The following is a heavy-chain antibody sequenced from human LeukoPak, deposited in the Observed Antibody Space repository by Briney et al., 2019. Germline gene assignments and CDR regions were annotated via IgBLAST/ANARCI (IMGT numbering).Heavy chain of an antibody. CDR1: GDSVSSFD. CDR3: ARLRYTGTSQYYFDS. V-gene: IGHV4-4*07. J-gene: IGHJ4*02. CDR2: IYSKGST. Sequence: SETLSLTCAVSGDSVSSFDWSWVRQSAGKGLEWVGRIYSKGSTKYNLSLKSRVTISLDQSKNQFSLYLSSVTAADTAVYYCARLRYTGTSQYYFDSWGQGFLVTVSS. D-gene: IGHD1-26*01.